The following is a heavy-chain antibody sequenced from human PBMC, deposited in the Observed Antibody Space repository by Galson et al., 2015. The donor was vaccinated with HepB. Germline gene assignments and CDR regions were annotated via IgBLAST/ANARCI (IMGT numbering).Heavy chain of an antibody. V-gene: IGHV6-1*01. CDR3: ARGNEAIDY. D-gene: IGHD2-8*01. J-gene: IGHJ4*02. Sequence: CAISGDSVSSNSAAWNWIRQSPSRGLEWLGRTYYKSKWSYNYAVSVKSRITISPDTSRNQFSLQLNSVTPEDTAAYYCARGNEAIDYWGQGTLVTVSS. CDR1: GDSVSSNSAA. CDR2: TYYKSKWSY.